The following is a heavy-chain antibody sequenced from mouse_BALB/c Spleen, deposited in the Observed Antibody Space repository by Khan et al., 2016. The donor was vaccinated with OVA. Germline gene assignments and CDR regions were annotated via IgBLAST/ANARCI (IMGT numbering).Heavy chain of an antibody. V-gene: IGHV1-26*01. Sequence: VQLKQSGPDLVKPGASVKISCKASGYSFTLYYMTWVKQSHGKSLEWIGRVNPNTGGSDYNQEFKGKALLTVDKSPNTAYLELHSLTSEDSAVYYCARAYDFFAYGGQGTLVTVSA. CDR3: ARAYDFFAY. CDR1: GYSFTLYY. D-gene: IGHD2-14*01. CDR2: VNPNTGGS. J-gene: IGHJ3*01.